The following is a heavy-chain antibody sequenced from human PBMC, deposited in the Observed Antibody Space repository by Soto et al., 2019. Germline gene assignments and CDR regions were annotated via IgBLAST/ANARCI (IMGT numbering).Heavy chain of an antibody. Sequence: ASVKVSCKASGYTFTSYAMNWVRQAPGQGLEWMGWINTNTGNPTYAQGFTGRFVFSLDTSVSTAYLQICSLKAEDTAVYYCARDYQLPTITYYYYYYGMDVWGQGXTVTVYS. D-gene: IGHD2-2*01. CDR3: ARDYQLPTITYYYYYYGMDV. CDR1: GYTFTSYA. V-gene: IGHV7-4-1*01. CDR2: INTNTGNP. J-gene: IGHJ6*02.